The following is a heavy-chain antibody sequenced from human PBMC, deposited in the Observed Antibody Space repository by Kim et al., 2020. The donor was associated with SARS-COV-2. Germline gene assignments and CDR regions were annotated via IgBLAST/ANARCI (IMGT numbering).Heavy chain of an antibody. J-gene: IGHJ4*02. V-gene: IGHV3-53*05. CDR3: ARGQTSFNTGWSVDF. D-gene: IGHD6-19*01. Sequence: GGSLRLSCAASGFSVDSHFMTWVRQSAVKGLEWVSVMCSGGNTFYADSVKGRLIISRDISKNTLDLQMSSLRVADTAIYYCARGQTSFNTGWSVDFWGQG. CDR1: GFSVDSHF. CDR2: MCSGGNT.